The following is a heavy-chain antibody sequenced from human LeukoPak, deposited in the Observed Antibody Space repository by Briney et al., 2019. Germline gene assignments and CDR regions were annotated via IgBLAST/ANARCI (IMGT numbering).Heavy chain of an antibody. J-gene: IGHJ3*02. CDR1: GGSISSYY. Sequence: SETLSLTCTVSGGSISSYYWSWIRQPAGKGLEWIGRIYSSGSTNYNPSLKSRVAMSVDTSKNQFSLKLSSVTAADTAVYYCAREGVNPILMINDAFDIWGQGTMDTVSS. D-gene: IGHD2-8*01. CDR3: AREGVNPILMINDAFDI. CDR2: IYSSGST. V-gene: IGHV4-4*07.